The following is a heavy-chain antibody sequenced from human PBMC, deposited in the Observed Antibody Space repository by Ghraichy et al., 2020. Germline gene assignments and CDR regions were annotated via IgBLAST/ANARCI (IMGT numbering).Heavy chain of an antibody. D-gene: IGHD2-2*01. Sequence: GGSLRLSCAASGFTFSSYWMSWVRQAPGKGLEWVANIKQDGSEKYYVDSVKGRFTISRDNAKNSLYLQMNSLRAEDTAVYYCARDSRICSSTSCLYYFDYWGQGTLVTVSS. CDR3: ARDSRICSSTSCLYYFDY. J-gene: IGHJ4*02. CDR1: GFTFSSYW. V-gene: IGHV3-7*03. CDR2: IKQDGSEK.